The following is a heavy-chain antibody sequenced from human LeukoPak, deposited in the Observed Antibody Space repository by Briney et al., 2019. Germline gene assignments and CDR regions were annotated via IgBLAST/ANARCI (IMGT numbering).Heavy chain of an antibody. CDR2: IYYSGST. Sequence: SETLSLTCTVSGGSLNSYCWSWIRQPPGKGLEWIGYIYYSGSTNYNPSLKSRVTISLDTSKNHFSLKLSSVTAADTAVYYCARVWFGVPSGAFHIWGQGTMVTVSS. V-gene: IGHV4-59*08. J-gene: IGHJ3*02. D-gene: IGHD3-10*01. CDR3: ARVWFGVPSGAFHI. CDR1: GGSLNSYC.